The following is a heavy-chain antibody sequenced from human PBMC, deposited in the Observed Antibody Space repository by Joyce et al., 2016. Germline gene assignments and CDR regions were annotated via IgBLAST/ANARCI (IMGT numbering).Heavy chain of an antibody. CDR3: ARDEDGDYDFDY. D-gene: IGHD4-17*01. Sequence: EVQLVESGGGLVQPGESLRLSWAGSGFTFNRYGMAWVRQDPGKGLECVSHISSDASNILYADSVKGRFTISRDNAKNSLYLQMNSLTDEDTALYYCARDEDGDYDFDYWGQGTLVTVSS. V-gene: IGHV3-48*02. CDR2: ISSDASNI. CDR1: GFTFNRYG. J-gene: IGHJ4*02.